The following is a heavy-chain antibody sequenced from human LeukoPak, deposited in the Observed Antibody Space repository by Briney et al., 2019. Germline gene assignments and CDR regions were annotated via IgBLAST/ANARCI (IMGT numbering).Heavy chain of an antibody. J-gene: IGHJ5*02. CDR2: ISAYNGNT. V-gene: IGHV1-18*01. Sequence: GASVKVSCKASGYTFTSYGISWVRQAPGQGLEWMGWISAYNGNTNYAQKLQGRVTMITDTSTSTAYMELRSLRSDDTAVYYCARFRYDSSGYYYGRGSGWFDPWGQGTLVTVSS. CDR1: GYTFTSYG. D-gene: IGHD3-22*01. CDR3: ARFRYDSSGYYYGRGSGWFDP.